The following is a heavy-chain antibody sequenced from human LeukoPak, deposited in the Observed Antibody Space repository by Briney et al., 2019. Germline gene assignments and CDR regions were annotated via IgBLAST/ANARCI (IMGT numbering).Heavy chain of an antibody. J-gene: IGHJ4*02. D-gene: IGHD2-15*01. V-gene: IGHV3-11*01. CDR2: ISGSGSDI. Sequence: GGSLRLSCAASGFTFSDYYVSWVRQAPGRGLEYLSYISGSGSDISYADSVKGRFTISRDNSKNTLYLQMNSLRAEDTAVYYCAKDTTPYDRYYFDYWGQGTLVTVSS. CDR3: AKDTTPYDRYYFDY. CDR1: GFTFSDYY.